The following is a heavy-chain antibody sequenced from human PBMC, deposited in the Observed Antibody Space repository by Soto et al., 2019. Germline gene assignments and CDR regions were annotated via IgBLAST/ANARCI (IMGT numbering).Heavy chain of an antibody. V-gene: IGHV3-23*01. Sequence: GGSLRLSCAASGFTFSSYAMSWVRQAPGKGLEWVSAISGSGGSTYYADSVKGRFTISRDNSKNTLYLQMNSLRAEDTAVYYCAKDPLFSGYSLLYFDYWGQGTLVTVSS. D-gene: IGHD3-22*01. CDR1: GFTFSSYA. J-gene: IGHJ4*02. CDR2: ISGSGGST. CDR3: AKDPLFSGYSLLYFDY.